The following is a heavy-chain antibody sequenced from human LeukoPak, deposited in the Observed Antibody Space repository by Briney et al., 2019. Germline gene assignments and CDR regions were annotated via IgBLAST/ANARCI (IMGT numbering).Heavy chain of an antibody. Sequence: GRSLRRSCAASGFTFSSYAMHWVRQAPGKGLEWVAVISFDGSNKYYADSVKGRFTISRDNSKNTLYLQVNSLRAEDTAVYYCARDIRYSSSWRFDYWGQGTLVTVSS. V-gene: IGHV3-30-3*01. CDR1: GFTFSSYA. CDR2: ISFDGSNK. J-gene: IGHJ4*02. D-gene: IGHD6-13*01. CDR3: ARDIRYSSSWRFDY.